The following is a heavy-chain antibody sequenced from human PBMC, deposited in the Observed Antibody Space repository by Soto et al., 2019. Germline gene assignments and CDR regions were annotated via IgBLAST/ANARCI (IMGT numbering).Heavy chain of an antibody. CDR3: ACLMFLTGFEERAWFDP. V-gene: IGHV5-51*01. CDR1: GYSFTSYW. J-gene: IGHJ5*02. Sequence: RGESLKISCKGSGYSFTSYWIGWVRQMPGKGLEWMGIIYRGDSDTRYSPSFQGQVTISADKSISTAYLQWSSLKASDTAMYYCACLMFLTGFEERAWFDPWGQGTLVTVSS. D-gene: IGHD3-9*01. CDR2: IYRGDSDT.